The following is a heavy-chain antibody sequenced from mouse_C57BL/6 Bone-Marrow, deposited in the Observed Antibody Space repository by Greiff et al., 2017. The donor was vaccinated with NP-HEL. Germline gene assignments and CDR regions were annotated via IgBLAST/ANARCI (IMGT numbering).Heavy chain of an antibody. CDR1: GFTFTDYY. V-gene: IGHV7-3*01. D-gene: IGHD2-3*01. CDR2: IRNKANGYTT. CDR3: ARSDGYYNYYYAMDY. J-gene: IGHJ4*01. Sequence: EVKLMESGGGLVQPGGSLSLSCAASGFTFTDYYMSWVRQPPGKALEWLGFIRNKANGYTTEYSASVKGQFTISRDNSQSILYHQMNALEAEDSATYYCARSDGYYNYYYAMDYWGQGTSVTVSS.